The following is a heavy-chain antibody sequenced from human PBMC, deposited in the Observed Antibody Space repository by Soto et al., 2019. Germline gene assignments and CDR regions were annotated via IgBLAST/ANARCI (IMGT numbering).Heavy chain of an antibody. J-gene: IGHJ5*02. CDR1: GGSFSGYY. CDR2: INHSGST. V-gene: IGHV4-34*01. CDR3: ARGGYCSSTSCHRGWFYH. Sequence: QVQLQQWGAGLLRPSETLSLTCAVYGGSFSGYYWSWIRQPPGKGLEWIGEINHSGSTNYNPSLKRRVTISVDTSKNQFSLKLSSVTAADTAVYYGARGGYCSSTSCHRGWFYHWGQGTLVTVSS. D-gene: IGHD2-2*01.